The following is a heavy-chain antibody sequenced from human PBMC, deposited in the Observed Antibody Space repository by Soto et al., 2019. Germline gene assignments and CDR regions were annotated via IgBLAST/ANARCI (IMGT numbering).Heavy chain of an antibody. D-gene: IGHD6-19*01. CDR1: GFTFSSYG. CDR2: ISYDGSNK. CDR3: AKDTTYISGWYGAAFDI. J-gene: IGHJ3*02. V-gene: IGHV3-30*18. Sequence: QVQLVESGGGVVQPGRSLRLSCAASGFTFSSYGMHWVRQAPGKGLEWVAVISYDGSNKYYADSVKGRFTISRDNSKNTLYLQMNSLRAEDTAVYYCAKDTTYISGWYGAAFDIWGQGTMVTVSS.